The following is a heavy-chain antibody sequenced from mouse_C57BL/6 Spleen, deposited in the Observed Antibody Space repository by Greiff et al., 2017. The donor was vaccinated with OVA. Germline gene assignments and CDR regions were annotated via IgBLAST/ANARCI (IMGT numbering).Heavy chain of an antibody. J-gene: IGHJ4*01. V-gene: IGHV5-16*01. CDR2: INYDGSST. CDR1: GFTFSDYY. D-gene: IGHD2-3*01. CDR3: ARGHDGYYGYYAMDY. Sequence: EVQRVESEGGLVQPGSSMKLSCTASGFTFSDYYMAWVRQVPEKGLEWVANINYDGSSTYYLDSLKSRFIISRDNAKNILYLQMSSLKSEDTATYYCARGHDGYYGYYAMDYWGQGTSVTVSS.